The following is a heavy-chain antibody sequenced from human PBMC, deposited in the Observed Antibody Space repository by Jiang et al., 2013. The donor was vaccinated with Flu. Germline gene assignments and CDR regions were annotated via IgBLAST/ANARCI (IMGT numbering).Heavy chain of an antibody. CDR2: IYWDDDK. CDR1: GFSLSTSGVG. Sequence: KPTQTLTLTCTFSGFSLSTSGVGVGWIRQPPGKALEWLALIYWDDDKRYSPSLKSRLTITKDTSKNQVVLTMTNMDPVDTATYYCAHRRPVAAAGPPYYFDYWGQGTLVTVSS. J-gene: IGHJ4*02. CDR3: AHRRPVAAAGPPYYFDY. V-gene: IGHV2-5*02. D-gene: IGHD6-13*01.